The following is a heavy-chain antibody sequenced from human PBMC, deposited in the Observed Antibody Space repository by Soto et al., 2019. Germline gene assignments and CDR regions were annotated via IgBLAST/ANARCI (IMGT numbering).Heavy chain of an antibody. CDR1: GDSISGNNW. Sequence: SETLSLTCAVSGDSISGNNWWSWVRQSPGKGLEWIGEIYHTGKATYNPSLKTRVTMSVDKSKIQFSLEVRSVTVADTAVYFCAKDRSTMRWFDPWGQGILVTVSS. D-gene: IGHD1-1*01. CDR3: AKDRSTMRWFDP. J-gene: IGHJ5*02. CDR2: IYHTGKA. V-gene: IGHV4-4*02.